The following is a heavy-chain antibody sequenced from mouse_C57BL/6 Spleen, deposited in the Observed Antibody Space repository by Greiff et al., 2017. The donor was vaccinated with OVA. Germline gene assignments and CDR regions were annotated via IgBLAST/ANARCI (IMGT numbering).Heavy chain of an antibody. D-gene: IGHD2-5*01. V-gene: IGHV1-64*01. CDR1: GYTFTSYW. CDR2: IHPNSGST. Sequence: QVQLQQPGAELVKPGASVKLSCKASGYTFTSYWMHWVKQRPGQGLEWIGMIHPNSGSTNYNEKFKSKATLTVDKSSSTAYMQLSSLTSEDSAVYYCAKAYYSNYVLYFDYWGQGTTLTVSS. CDR3: AKAYYSNYVLYFDY. J-gene: IGHJ2*01.